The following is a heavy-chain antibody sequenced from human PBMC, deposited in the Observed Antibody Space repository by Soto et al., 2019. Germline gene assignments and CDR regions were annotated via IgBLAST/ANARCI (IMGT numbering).Heavy chain of an antibody. D-gene: IGHD7-27*01. J-gene: IGHJ6*02. CDR2: INAGNGNT. CDR3: ARDPRPNWGQGRYYYYGMDV. Sequence: GASVKVSCKASGYTFTSYAMHWVRQAPGQRLEWMGWINAGNGNTKYSQKFQGRVTITRDTSASTAYMELSSLRSEDTAVYYCARDPRPNWGQGRYYYYGMDVWGQGTTVTVSS. CDR1: GYTFTSYA. V-gene: IGHV1-3*01.